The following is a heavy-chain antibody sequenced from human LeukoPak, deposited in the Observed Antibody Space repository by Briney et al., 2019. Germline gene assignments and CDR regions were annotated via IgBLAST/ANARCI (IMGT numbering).Heavy chain of an antibody. J-gene: IGHJ4*02. D-gene: IGHD6-19*01. V-gene: IGHV1-2*02. CDR3: ASRRPREYSSGWYGNDY. CDR2: INPNNAGT. CDR1: GYTFTGYY. Sequence: WASVTVSCKASGYTFTGYYMHWVRQAPGQGPEWMGWINPNNAGTKYAQKFQGRVTMTRDTSISTAYMELSRLRSDDTAVYYCASRRPREYSSGWYGNDYWGQGTLVTVSS.